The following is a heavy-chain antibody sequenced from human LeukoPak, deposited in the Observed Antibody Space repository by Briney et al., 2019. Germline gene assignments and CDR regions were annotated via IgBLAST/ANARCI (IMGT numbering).Heavy chain of an antibody. D-gene: IGHD6-13*01. V-gene: IGHV3-7*01. CDR1: GFTFSSYW. CDR2: ITQDESEK. CDR3: ARDPGIPAAGTVGYFDY. J-gene: IGHJ4*02. Sequence: PGGSVRLSCTASGFTFSSYWMSWVRQAPGKGLEWVANITQDESEKFYVDSVKGRFTISRDNAKNSLYLQMNSLRAEDTAVYYCARDPGIPAAGTVGYFDYWGQGTLVTVSS.